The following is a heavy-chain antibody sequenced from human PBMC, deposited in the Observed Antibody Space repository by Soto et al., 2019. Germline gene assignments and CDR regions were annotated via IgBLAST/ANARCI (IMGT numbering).Heavy chain of an antibody. CDR1: GFTFDDYA. CDR2: ISWNSGSI. V-gene: IGHV3-9*01. D-gene: IGHD6-13*01. J-gene: IGHJ6*02. Sequence: PGGSLRLSCAASGFTFDDYAMHWVRQAPGKGLEWVSGISWNSGSIGYADSVKGRFTISRDNAKNSLYLQMNSLRAEDTALYYCAAEGIAAAGDYYYGMDVWGQGTTVTVSS. CDR3: AAEGIAAAGDYYYGMDV.